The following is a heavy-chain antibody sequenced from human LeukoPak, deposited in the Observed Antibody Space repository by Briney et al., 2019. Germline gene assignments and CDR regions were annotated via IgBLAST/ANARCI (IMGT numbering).Heavy chain of an antibody. D-gene: IGHD5-24*01. CDR2: INPNSGGT. CDR1: GYTFTGYY. CDR3: ARGLVEMASPADFDY. J-gene: IGHJ4*02. V-gene: IGHV1-2*02. Sequence: ASVKVSCKASGYTFTGYYMHWVRQAPGQGLEWMGWINPNSGGTNYAQKFQGRVTMTRDTSISTAYMELSRLRSDDTAVYYCARGLVEMASPADFDYWGQGTLVTVSS.